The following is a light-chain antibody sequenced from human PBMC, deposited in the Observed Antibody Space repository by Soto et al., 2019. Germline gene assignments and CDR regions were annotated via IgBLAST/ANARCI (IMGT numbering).Light chain of an antibody. CDR3: QQYSSYWT. J-gene: IGKJ1*01. V-gene: IGKV1-5*01. CDR1: QSIRSW. Sequence: DIQMTQSPSTLSASVGDRVTITCRASQSIRSWLAWYQQKPGKAPNLLIYDASSVESGVPSRFSGSGSGTEFTLTISGLQPDDFATYYCQQYSSYWTFGQRTKVDI. CDR2: DAS.